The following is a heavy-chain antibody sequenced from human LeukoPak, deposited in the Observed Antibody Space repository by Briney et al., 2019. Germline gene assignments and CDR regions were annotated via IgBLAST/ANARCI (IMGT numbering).Heavy chain of an antibody. CDR2: ISTSRSYI. V-gene: IGHV3-21*01. CDR1: GFTFSSYS. CDR3: ARGSGVWGSYRLLY. Sequence: GGSLRLSCAASGFTFSSYSMTWVRQAPGKGLEWVSSISTSRSYIYYADSVKGRFTISRDNAKNSLYLQMNSLRAEDTAVYYCARGSGVWGSYRLLYWGQGTLVTVSS. D-gene: IGHD3-16*02. J-gene: IGHJ4*02.